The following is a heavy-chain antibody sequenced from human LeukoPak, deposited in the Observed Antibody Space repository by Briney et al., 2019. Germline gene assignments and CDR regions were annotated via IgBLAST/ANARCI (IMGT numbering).Heavy chain of an antibody. D-gene: IGHD2-15*01. CDR1: GFTFSSYA. Sequence: GGSLRLSCAASGFTFSSYAMSWVRQAPGKGLEWVSSISSSSSYIYYADSVKGRFTISRDNSKNTLYLQMNSLRAEDTAVYYCARDRAYCSGGSCYGYFDYWGQGTLVTVSS. V-gene: IGHV3-21*04. J-gene: IGHJ4*02. CDR2: ISSSSSYI. CDR3: ARDRAYCSGGSCYGYFDY.